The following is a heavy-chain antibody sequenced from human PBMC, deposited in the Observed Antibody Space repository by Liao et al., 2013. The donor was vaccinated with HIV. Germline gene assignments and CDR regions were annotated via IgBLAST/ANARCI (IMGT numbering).Heavy chain of an antibody. J-gene: IGHJ4*02. CDR2: IYYSGTS. D-gene: IGHD3-22*01. Sequence: QVQLQESGPGLVKPSQTLSLTCTVSGDSISSGDYYWTWVRQPPGKGLEWIGYIYYSGTSYCSPSLKSRVTISVDTSKNQFSLNLTSVTAADTAVYYCATYDSRGFYNYFDNWGQGTLVTVSS. V-gene: IGHV4-30-4*08. CDR1: GDSISSGDYY. CDR3: ATYDSRGFYNYFDN.